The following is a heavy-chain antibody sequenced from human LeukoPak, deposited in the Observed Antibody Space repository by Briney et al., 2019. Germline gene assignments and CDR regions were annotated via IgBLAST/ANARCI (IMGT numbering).Heavy chain of an antibody. D-gene: IGHD2-2*01. CDR1: GFTFSDYY. Sequence: SLRLSCAASGFTFSDYYMSCVRQAPGNGLKWVSYISSSTSYTNYADSVKGRFTISRDNAKNSLYLQMNSLRAEDTAVYYCARGTYAFDIWGQGTMVTVPS. V-gene: IGHV3-11*06. CDR3: ARGTYAFDI. J-gene: IGHJ3*02. CDR2: ISSSTSYT.